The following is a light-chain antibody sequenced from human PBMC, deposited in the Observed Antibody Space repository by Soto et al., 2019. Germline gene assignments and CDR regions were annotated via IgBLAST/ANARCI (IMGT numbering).Light chain of an antibody. CDR3: QAWDSGTVV. Sequence: QPVLTQSPSASASLGASVKLTCTLSSGQSSYAIAWHQQQPEKGPRYLMKLNSDGSHSKGDGIPDRFSGSSSGAERYLTISSLQSEDESEYYCQAWDSGTVVFGGGTKLTVL. CDR2: LNSDGSH. V-gene: IGLV4-69*01. J-gene: IGLJ2*01. CDR1: SGQSSYA.